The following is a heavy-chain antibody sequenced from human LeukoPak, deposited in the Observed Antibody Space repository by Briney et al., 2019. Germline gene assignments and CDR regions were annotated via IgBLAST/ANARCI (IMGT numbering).Heavy chain of an antibody. J-gene: IGHJ4*02. D-gene: IGHD3-22*01. CDR3: ARVHYYYDSSGVLDN. CDR2: INPSGGST. V-gene: IGHV1-46*01. CDR1: GYTFTSYY. Sequence: ASVKVSCKASGYTFTSYYIHWVRQVPGQGLEWMGIINPSGGSTSNAQKFQGRVTMTRDTSTSTVYMELGSLRSEDTAVYYCARVHYYYDSSGVLDNWGQGTQVTVPS.